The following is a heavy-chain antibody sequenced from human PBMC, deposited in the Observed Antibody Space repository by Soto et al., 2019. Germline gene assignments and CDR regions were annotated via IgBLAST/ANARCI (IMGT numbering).Heavy chain of an antibody. V-gene: IGHV1-2*04. D-gene: IGHD5-12*01. CDR2: INPNSGGT. Sequence: QVPLVQSGAEVTKPGAKVKFSCKASGYTFTGYYMHWVRQASGQGLEWMGWINPNSGGTNYAQKFQGWVTMTRDTSISTAHMELSRLRSDDTAVYYCARDLLVATTRWRYYYYGMDVWGQGTTVTVSS. J-gene: IGHJ6*02. CDR1: GYTFTGYY. CDR3: ARDLLVATTRWRYYYYGMDV.